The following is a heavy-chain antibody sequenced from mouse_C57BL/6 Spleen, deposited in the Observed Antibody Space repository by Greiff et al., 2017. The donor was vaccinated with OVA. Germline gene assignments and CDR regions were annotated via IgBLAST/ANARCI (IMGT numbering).Heavy chain of an antibody. D-gene: IGHD1-1*01. CDR1: GFTFSSYA. J-gene: IGHJ4*01. CDR3: ARASYYYGSRDDFYYAMDY. CDR2: ISDGGSYT. V-gene: IGHV5-4*03. Sequence: DVMLVESGGGLVKPGGSLKLSCAASGFTFSSYAMSWVRQTPEKRLEWVATISDGGSYTYYPDNVKGRFTISRDNAKNNLYLQMSHLKSEDTAMYYCARASYYYGSRDDFYYAMDYWGQGTSVTVSS.